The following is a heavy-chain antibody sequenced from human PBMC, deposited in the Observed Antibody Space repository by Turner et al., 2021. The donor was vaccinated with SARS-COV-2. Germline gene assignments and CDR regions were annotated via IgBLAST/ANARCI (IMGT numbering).Heavy chain of an antibody. V-gene: IGHV3-15*01. CDR1: GLPFSNAW. D-gene: IGHD3-22*01. CDR2: IKSKTDGGTT. Sequence: EVQLVESGGGLVKPGGSLRLSCAASGLPFSNAWMSWVRQAPGKGLEWVGRIKSKTDGGTTDYAAPVKGRFTISRDDSKNTLYLQMNSLKTEDTAVYYCTTVRYYYDSSAYPNDAFDIWGQGTMVTVSS. CDR3: TTVRYYYDSSAYPNDAFDI. J-gene: IGHJ3*02.